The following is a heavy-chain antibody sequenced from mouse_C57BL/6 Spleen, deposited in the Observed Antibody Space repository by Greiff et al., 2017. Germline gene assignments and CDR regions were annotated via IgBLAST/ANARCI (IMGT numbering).Heavy chain of an antibody. Sequence: VQLQQSGPELVKPGASVKISCKASGYTFTDYYIKWVKQSHGNSLEWIGDINPNNGGTNYNEKFKGKATFTVDKSSNTAYMELRSLTSEDSSFYYCARSVVATLAMDYWGQGTSVTVSS. CDR3: ARSVVATLAMDY. CDR2: INPNNGGT. CDR1: GYTFTDYY. D-gene: IGHD1-1*01. V-gene: IGHV1-26*01. J-gene: IGHJ4*01.